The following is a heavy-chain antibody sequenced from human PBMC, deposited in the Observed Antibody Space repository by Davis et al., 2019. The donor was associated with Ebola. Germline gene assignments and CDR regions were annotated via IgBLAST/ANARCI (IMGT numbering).Heavy chain of an antibody. CDR1: GYTFTSYG. V-gene: IGHV1-18*01. CDR3: AREKQQLVGGVYYYYYGMDV. J-gene: IGHJ6*04. Sequence: ASVKVSCKTFGYTFTSYGITWVRQAPGQGLEWMGWISAYNGKTSYAQNFQNRVTMTTDTSTTTAYMELRSLTSDDTAVYYCAREKQQLVGGVYYYYYGMDVWGKGTTVTVSS. D-gene: IGHD6-13*01. CDR2: ISAYNGKT.